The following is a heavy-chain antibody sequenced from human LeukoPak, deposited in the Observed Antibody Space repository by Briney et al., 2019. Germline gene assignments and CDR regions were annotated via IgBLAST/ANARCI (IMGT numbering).Heavy chain of an antibody. J-gene: IGHJ4*02. Sequence: SETLSLTCAVYGGSFSGYYWSWIRQPPGKGLEWIGDINHSGSTSYNPSLESRVSISVETSKNQFSLSLSSVTAADTAVYYYARHPNSGWTYYFDFWGQGTLVTVSS. CDR2: INHSGST. V-gene: IGHV4-34*01. CDR3: ARHPNSGWTYYFDF. CDR1: GGSFSGYY. D-gene: IGHD6-19*01.